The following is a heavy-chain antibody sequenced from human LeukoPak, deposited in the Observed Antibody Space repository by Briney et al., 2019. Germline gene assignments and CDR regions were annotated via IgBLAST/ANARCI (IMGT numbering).Heavy chain of an antibody. CDR1: GFTFSSYG. Sequence: GRSLRLSCAASGFTFSSYGMHWVRQAPGKGLEWVAVIWYDGSNKYYADSVKGRFTISKDNSKNTLYLQMNSLRAEDTAVYYCAKDSAGGYDYLFDYWGQGTLVTVSS. CDR3: AKDSAGGYDYLFDY. D-gene: IGHD5-12*01. J-gene: IGHJ4*02. CDR2: IWYDGSNK. V-gene: IGHV3-33*06.